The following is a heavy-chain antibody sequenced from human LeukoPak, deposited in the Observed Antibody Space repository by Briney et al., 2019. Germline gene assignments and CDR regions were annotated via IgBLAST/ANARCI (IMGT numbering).Heavy chain of an antibody. J-gene: IGHJ3*01. D-gene: IGHD6-6*01. V-gene: IGHV3-23*01. CDR2: ISGGGSST. CDR3: AKRGSSSSV. Sequence: PGGSLRLSCAASGFTFSSYAMSWVRQAPGKGLEWVSAISGGGSSTYYADSVKGRFTISRDNSKNTLYLQMSSLRAEDTAVYYCAKRGSSSSVWGQGTMVTVSS. CDR1: GFTFSSYA.